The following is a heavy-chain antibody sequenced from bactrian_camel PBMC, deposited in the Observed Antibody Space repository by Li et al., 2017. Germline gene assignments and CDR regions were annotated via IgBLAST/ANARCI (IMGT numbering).Heavy chain of an antibody. Sequence: VQLVESGGGSVQAGGSLRLSCAAAEPIYSTLCMAWFRQAPGKEREGVAAIFTDGSTMYADSVKGRFTISKDNAENTLYLQMNTLEPEDTAVYYCAADLSSEGIPQMIAGTSDADYYDDMTYWGKGTQVTVS. J-gene: IGHJ7*01. V-gene: IGHV3S53*01. CDR2: IFTDGST. D-gene: IGHD7*01. CDR1: EPIYSTLC.